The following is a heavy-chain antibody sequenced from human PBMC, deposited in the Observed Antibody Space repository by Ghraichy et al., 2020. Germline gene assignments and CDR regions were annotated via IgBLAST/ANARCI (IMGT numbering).Heavy chain of an antibody. Sequence: GGSLRLSCAASGFTFRSYAMNWVRQAPGKGLEWVSAIIDNGGSTYYADSVKGRFTISRDNSKNTLYLQMNSLRVEDTAVYYCAKAPPSYYYYFGIAVWGQGTTVTVSS. J-gene: IGHJ6*02. CDR2: IIDNGGST. V-gene: IGHV3-23*01. CDR3: AKAPPSYYYYFGIAV. CDR1: GFTFRSYA.